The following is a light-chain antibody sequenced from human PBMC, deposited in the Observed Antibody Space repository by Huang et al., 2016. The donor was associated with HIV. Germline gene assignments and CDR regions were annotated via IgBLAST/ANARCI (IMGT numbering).Light chain of an antibody. J-gene: IGKJ2*01. CDR3: QQYGTSPYT. V-gene: IGKV3-20*01. CDR1: QSLSSSY. Sequence: EVVLTQSPDTLSSSPGERVTVSCRASQSLSSSYIAWYQQRPGQAPSLLIYGASTRATDIPDRFSGSGSGTDFTLTINRLEPADFAMYYCQQYGTSPYTFGQGTNLEIK. CDR2: GAS.